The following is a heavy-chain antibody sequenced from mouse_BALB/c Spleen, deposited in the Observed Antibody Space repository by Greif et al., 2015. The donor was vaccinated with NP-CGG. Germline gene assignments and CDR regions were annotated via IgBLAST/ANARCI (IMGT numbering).Heavy chain of an antibody. J-gene: IGHJ4*01. CDR2: IRSKSNNYAA. CDR3: VRDDGRYDYYYAMDY. Sequence: EVQLQESGGGLVQPKGSLKLSCAASGFTFNTNAMNWVRQAPGKGLEWVARIRSKSNNYAAYYADSVKDRFTISRDDSQSMLYLQMNNLKTEDTAMYYCVRDDGRYDYYYAMDYWGQGTSVTVSS. V-gene: IGHV10S3*01. D-gene: IGHD2-14*01. CDR1: GFTFNTNA.